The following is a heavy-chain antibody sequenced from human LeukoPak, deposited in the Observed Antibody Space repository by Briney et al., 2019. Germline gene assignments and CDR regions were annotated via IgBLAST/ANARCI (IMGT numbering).Heavy chain of an antibody. CDR1: GGSISSGDYY. V-gene: IGHV4-39*07. D-gene: IGHD1-14*01. CDR3: ARGRGFDSPNPVDY. Sequence: SETLSLTCTVSGGSISSGDYYWSWIRQPPGKGLEWIGEINHSGSTNYNPSLKSRVTISVDTSKNQFSLKLSSVTAADTAVYYCARGRGFDSPNPVDYWGQGTLVTVSS. CDR2: INHSGST. J-gene: IGHJ4*02.